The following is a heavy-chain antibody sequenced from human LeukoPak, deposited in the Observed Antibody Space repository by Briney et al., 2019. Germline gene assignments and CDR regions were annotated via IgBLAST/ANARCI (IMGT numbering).Heavy chain of an antibody. CDR3: ARGSRLWSGEFHDY. J-gene: IGHJ4*02. CDR2: IWYDGSNK. CDR1: GFTFSSYG. D-gene: IGHD3-10*01. V-gene: IGHV3-33*01. Sequence: GGSLRLSCAASGFTFSSYGMHWVRQAPGKGLEWVAVIWYDGSNKYYADSVKGRFTISRDNSKNTLYLQMNSLRAEDTAVYYCARGSRLWSGEFHDYWGQGTLVTVSS.